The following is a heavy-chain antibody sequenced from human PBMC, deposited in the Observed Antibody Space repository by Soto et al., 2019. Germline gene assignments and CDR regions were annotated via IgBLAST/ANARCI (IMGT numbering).Heavy chain of an antibody. CDR1: GFSLSNGRRG. Sequence: QVTLKESDPVLVKPTETLTLTCTVSGFSLSNGRRGVSWIRQPPGKALEWLAHIFSNDEKRFNTSLKSSLSISKDPSKSQVVLIMTNMDPVDTATYYCARTEDGGRSLPPAGWFDAWGQGTLVTVSS. J-gene: IGHJ5*02. CDR3: ARTEDGGRSLPPAGWFDA. V-gene: IGHV2-26*01. D-gene: IGHD2-15*01. CDR2: IFSNDEK.